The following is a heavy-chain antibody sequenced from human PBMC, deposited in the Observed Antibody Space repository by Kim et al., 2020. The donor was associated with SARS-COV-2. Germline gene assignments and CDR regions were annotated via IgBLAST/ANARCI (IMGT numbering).Heavy chain of an antibody. J-gene: IGHJ4*02. D-gene: IGHD2-21*02. Sequence: YYSDSVQGRFIVSSDSSRNTVHLQMNSLRAEDTAVYYCARKIVTDTFYLDYWGQGTLVTVSS. V-gene: IGHV3-53*01. CDR3: ARKIVTDTFYLDY.